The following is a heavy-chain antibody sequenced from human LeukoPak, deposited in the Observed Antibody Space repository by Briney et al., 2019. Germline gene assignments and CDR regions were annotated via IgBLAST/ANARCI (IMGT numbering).Heavy chain of an antibody. CDR3: ATTPYGDIYNWFDP. CDR2: IYYSGST. V-gene: IGHV4-31*03. J-gene: IGHJ5*02. Sequence: SQSLCLTCTVSGGSISSGGYYWSWIRQHPGKGLEWIGYIYYSGSTYYNPSLKSRVTISVDTSKNQFSLKLSSVTAADTAVYYCATTPYGDIYNWFDPWGQGTLVTVSS. D-gene: IGHD4-17*01. CDR1: GGSISSGGYY.